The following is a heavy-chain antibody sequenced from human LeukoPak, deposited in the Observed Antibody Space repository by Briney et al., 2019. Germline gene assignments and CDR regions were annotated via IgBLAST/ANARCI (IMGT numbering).Heavy chain of an antibody. CDR2: IYHSGTT. J-gene: IGHJ4*02. CDR3: ARGAGDYGDYGGY. D-gene: IGHD4-17*01. Sequence: SETLSLTCAVSGVSISSSNWWSWVRQPPGKGLEWIGEIYHSGTTNYNPSLTSRVTISVDKSKNQFSLKLNSVTAADTAVYYCARGAGDYGDYGGYWDQGTLVTVSS. V-gene: IGHV4-4*02. CDR1: GVSISSSNW.